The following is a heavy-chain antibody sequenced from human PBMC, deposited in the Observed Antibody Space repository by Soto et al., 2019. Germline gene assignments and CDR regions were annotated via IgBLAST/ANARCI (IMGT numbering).Heavy chain of an antibody. CDR2: IYYSGST. V-gene: IGHV4-30-4*01. CDR1: GGSITSGDYY. CDR3: ARDHHPHGYSRLSYYYYGMDV. J-gene: IGHJ6*02. Sequence: SEALSLTCTGSGGSITSGDYYWSWIRQPPGKGLEWIGYIYYSGSTYYNPSLKSRVTISVDTSKNQFSLKLSSVTAADTAVYYCARDHHPHGYSRLSYYYYGMDVWGQGTTVNVS. D-gene: IGHD6-13*01.